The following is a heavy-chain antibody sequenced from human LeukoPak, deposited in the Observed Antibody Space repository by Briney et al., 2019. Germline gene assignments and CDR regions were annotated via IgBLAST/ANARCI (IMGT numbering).Heavy chain of an antibody. D-gene: IGHD3-22*01. CDR1: GFTFSSYE. J-gene: IGHJ4*02. V-gene: IGHV3-48*03. Sequence: GGSLRLSCAASGFTFSSYEMNWVRQAPGKGLEWVSYISSSGSTIYYADSVKGRFTISRDNAKNSLYLQMSSLRAEDTAVYYCASAPIEWLLLPDYWGQGTLVTVSS. CDR2: ISSSGSTI. CDR3: ASAPIEWLLLPDY.